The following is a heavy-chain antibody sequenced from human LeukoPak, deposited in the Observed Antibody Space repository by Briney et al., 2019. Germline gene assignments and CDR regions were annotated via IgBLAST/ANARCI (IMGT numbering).Heavy chain of an antibody. CDR1: GFTFSSYE. V-gene: IGHV3-48*03. Sequence: GGSLRLSCAASGFTFSSYEMNWVRQAPGKGLEWVSYISSSGSTIYYADSAKGRFTTSRDNAKNSLYLQMNSLRAEDTAVYYCARQFDLYGDYDALDYWGQGTLVTVSS. CDR3: ARQFDLYGDYDALDY. CDR2: ISSSGSTI. J-gene: IGHJ4*02. D-gene: IGHD4-17*01.